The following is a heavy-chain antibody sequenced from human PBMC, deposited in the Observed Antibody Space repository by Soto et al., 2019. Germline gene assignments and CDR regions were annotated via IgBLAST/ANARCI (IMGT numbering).Heavy chain of an antibody. CDR3: AKDYRPTAMVLDFDY. Sequence: GGSLRLSCAASGFTFSSYGMHWVRQAPGKGLEWVAVISYDGSNKYYADSVKGRFTISRDNSKNTLYLQMNSLRAEDTAVYYCAKDYRPTAMVLDFDYWGQGTLVTVSS. CDR2: ISYDGSNK. CDR1: GFTFSSYG. V-gene: IGHV3-30*18. J-gene: IGHJ4*02. D-gene: IGHD5-18*01.